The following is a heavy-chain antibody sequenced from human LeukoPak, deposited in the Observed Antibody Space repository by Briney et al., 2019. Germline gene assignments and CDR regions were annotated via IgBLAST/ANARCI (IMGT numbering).Heavy chain of an antibody. CDR1: GYTFTGYY. CDR3: ARDNWSGIAFYFDY. J-gene: IGHJ4*02. Sequence: ASVKVPCKASGYTFTGYYMHWVRQAPGQGLEWMGWINPNSGGTNYAQKFQGRVTMTRDTSISTAYMELSRLRSDDTAVYYCARDNWSGIAFYFDYWGQGTLVTVSS. D-gene: IGHD6-13*01. V-gene: IGHV1-2*02. CDR2: INPNSGGT.